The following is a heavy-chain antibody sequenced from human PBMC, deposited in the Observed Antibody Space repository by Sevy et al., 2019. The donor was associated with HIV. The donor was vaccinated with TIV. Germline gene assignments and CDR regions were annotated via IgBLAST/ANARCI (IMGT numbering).Heavy chain of an antibody. D-gene: IGHD3-10*01. CDR2: ISSRSTYI. Sequence: GGSLRLSCVGSEFTFNDDFMTWVRQAPGKGLEWVSSISSRSTYIYYADSVKGRFTISRDNAKNSMFLQMNSLRPEDTAVYYCARDRDDHASGRRHPYYYYHGMDVWGQGTTVTVSS. CDR3: ARDRDDHASGRRHPYYYYHGMDV. V-gene: IGHV3-21*01. CDR1: EFTFNDDF. J-gene: IGHJ6*02.